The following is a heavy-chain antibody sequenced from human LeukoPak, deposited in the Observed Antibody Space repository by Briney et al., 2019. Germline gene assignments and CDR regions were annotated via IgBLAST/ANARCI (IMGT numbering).Heavy chain of an antibody. CDR2: INHSGST. D-gene: IGHD2-2*01. CDR1: GGSFSGYY. CDR3: ARGLRQLLFSNWIDP. Sequence: SETMSLTCPVYGGSFSGYYWSWIRQPPGKGLEWIGEINHSGSTNYNPSLKSRVTISVDTSKNQFSLKLSSVTAADTAVYYCARGLRQLLFSNWIDPSGEGTLVTVSS. J-gene: IGHJ5*02. V-gene: IGHV4-34*01.